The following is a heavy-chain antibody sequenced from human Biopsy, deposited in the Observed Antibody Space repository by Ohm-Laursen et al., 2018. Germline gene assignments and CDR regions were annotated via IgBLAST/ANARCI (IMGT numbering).Heavy chain of an antibody. J-gene: IGHJ6*02. Sequence: SQTLSLTCSVSGGSINSANYFWAWIRQPPGKGLEWIGHIYYSVMTNYNPSLQSRVSISVDTSRNQVSLTLSSVTAADTAVYYCARDSGILNYGNFKYYHYYGMDVWGQGTKVTVSS. D-gene: IGHD4-11*01. CDR2: IYYSVMT. V-gene: IGHV4-61*01. CDR3: ARDSGILNYGNFKYYHYYGMDV. CDR1: GGSINSANYF.